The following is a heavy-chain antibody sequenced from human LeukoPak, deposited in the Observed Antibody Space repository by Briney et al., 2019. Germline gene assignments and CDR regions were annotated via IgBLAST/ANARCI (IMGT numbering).Heavy chain of an antibody. CDR1: GGSISSYY. J-gene: IGHJ4*02. CDR2: IYYSGST. V-gene: IGHV4-59*01. D-gene: IGHD5-18*01. Sequence: PSETLSLTCTVSGGSISSYYWSWIRQPPGKGLEWIGYIYYSGSTNYNPSLKSRVTISVDTSKNQFSLKLSSVTAADTAVYYCARRGRDTAMVTWYFDYWGQGTLVTVSS. CDR3: ARRGRDTAMVTWYFDY.